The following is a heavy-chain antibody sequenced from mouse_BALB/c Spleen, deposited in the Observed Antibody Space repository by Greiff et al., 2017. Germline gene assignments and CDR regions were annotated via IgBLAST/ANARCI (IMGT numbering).Heavy chain of an antibody. CDR2: IYPSDSYT. CDR3: TRTYYGNEFAY. V-gene: IGHV1-69*02. Sequence: QVQLQQPGAELGRPGASVKLSCKASGYTFTSYWINWVKQRPGQGLEWIGNIYPSDSYTNYNQKFKDKATLTVDKSSSTAYMQLSSPTSEDSAVYYCTRTYYGNEFAYWGQGTLVTVSA. J-gene: IGHJ3*01. CDR1: GYTFTSYW. D-gene: IGHD2-10*01.